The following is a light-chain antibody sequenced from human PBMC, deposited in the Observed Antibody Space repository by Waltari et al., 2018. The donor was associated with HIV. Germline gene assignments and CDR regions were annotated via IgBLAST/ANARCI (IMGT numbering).Light chain of an antibody. J-gene: IGKJ2*01. CDR3: QQYDNLPMYT. Sequence: DIQMTQSPSSLSASVGDRVTITCQASQDISNFLKWYQQKPGKAPKLLIYDASNLETGVPSRFSGSGSGTDFTFTISSLQPEDIATYYCQQYDNLPMYTFGQGTKLEI. CDR1: QDISNF. V-gene: IGKV1-33*01. CDR2: DAS.